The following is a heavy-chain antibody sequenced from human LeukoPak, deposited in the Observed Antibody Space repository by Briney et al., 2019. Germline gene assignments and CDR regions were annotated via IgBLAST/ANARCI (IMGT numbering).Heavy chain of an antibody. CDR1: GFTFDDYA. Sequence: GGSLRLSCAASGFTFDDYAMHWVRQAPGKGLEWVSGISWNSGSIGYADSVKGRFTISRDNAKNSLYLQMNSLRSEDTAVYYCARGRLVGATRAYYFDYWGQGTLVTVSS. V-gene: IGHV3-9*01. CDR3: ARGRLVGATRAYYFDY. J-gene: IGHJ4*02. D-gene: IGHD1-26*01. CDR2: ISWNSGSI.